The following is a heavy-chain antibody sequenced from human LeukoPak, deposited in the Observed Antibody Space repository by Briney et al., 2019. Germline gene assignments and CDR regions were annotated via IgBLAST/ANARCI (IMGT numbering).Heavy chain of an antibody. J-gene: IGHJ5*02. CDR2: IYTSGST. V-gene: IGHV4-4*09. D-gene: IGHD3-22*01. CDR1: GGSISSYY. CDR3: ARTHYYDRRWFDP. Sequence: SETLSLTCTVAGGSISSYYWSWIRQPPGKGLERIGYIYTSGSTNYNPSLKSRVTISVDTSKNQFSLKLSSVTAADTAVYYCARTHYYDRRWFDPWGQGTLVTVSS.